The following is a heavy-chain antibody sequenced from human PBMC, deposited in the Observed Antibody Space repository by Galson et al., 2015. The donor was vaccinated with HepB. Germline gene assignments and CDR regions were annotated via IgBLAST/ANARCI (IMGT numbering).Heavy chain of an antibody. CDR1: GYTFTSYG. Sequence: SVKVSCKASGYTFTSYGISWVRQAPGQGLEWMGWISAYNGNTNYAQKLQGRVTMTTDTSTSTAYMELRSLRSDDTAVYYCASSPLAAAEYYFDYWGQGTLVTVSS. V-gene: IGHV1-18*01. D-gene: IGHD6-13*01. CDR2: ISAYNGNT. J-gene: IGHJ4*02. CDR3: ASSPLAAAEYYFDY.